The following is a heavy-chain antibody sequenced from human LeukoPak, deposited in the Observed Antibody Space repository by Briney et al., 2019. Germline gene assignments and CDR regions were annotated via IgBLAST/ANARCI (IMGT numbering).Heavy chain of an antibody. Sequence: GGSLRLSCAASGFTFSRYGMHWVRQAPGKGLEWVTAISYDGSNKYYADSVKGRFTISRDNAKNTLYLQMNSLRAEDTAVYYCAREIDGGEYYGDYGVDYWGQGTLVTVSS. CDR2: ISYDGSNK. D-gene: IGHD4-17*01. CDR3: AREIDGGEYYGDYGVDY. V-gene: IGHV3-30*04. J-gene: IGHJ4*02. CDR1: GFTFSRYG.